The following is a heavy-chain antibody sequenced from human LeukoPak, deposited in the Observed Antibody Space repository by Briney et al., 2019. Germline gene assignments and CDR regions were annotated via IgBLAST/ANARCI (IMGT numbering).Heavy chain of an antibody. CDR2: INPNSGGT. CDR3: ARRLLRFKNGFDP. CDR1: GYTFTGYY. J-gene: IGHJ5*02. Sequence: ASVKVSCKASGYTFTGYYMHWVRQAPGQGLEWMGWINPNSGGTNYAQKFQGRVTMTRDTSISTAYMELGSLRSEDTAVYYCARRLLRFKNGFDPWGQGTLVTVSS. V-gene: IGHV1-2*02. D-gene: IGHD3-3*01.